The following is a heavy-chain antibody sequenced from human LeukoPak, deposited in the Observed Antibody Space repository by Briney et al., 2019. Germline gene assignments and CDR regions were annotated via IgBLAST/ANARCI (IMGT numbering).Heavy chain of an antibody. V-gene: IGHV3-23*01. Sequence: GGSLRLSCVASGFTFSNYAMTWVRQAPGKGLEWVSAISDSGVSTYADSVKGRFTISRDNSKNTLYLQMNSLRAEDTAVYYCAKDLLASSRSVYFQHWGQGTLVTVSS. CDR3: AKDLLASSRSVYFQH. J-gene: IGHJ1*01. D-gene: IGHD5-12*01. CDR1: GFTFSNYA. CDR2: ISDSGVST.